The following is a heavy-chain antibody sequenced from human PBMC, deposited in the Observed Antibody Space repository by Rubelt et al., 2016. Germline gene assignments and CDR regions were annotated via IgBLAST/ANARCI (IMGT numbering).Heavy chain of an antibody. D-gene: IGHD1-26*01. V-gene: IGHV3-33*01. J-gene: IGHJ4*02. CDR3: ARDFTGGSHGVGY. CDR2: IWYDGSNK. CDR1: GFTFSSYG. Sequence: QVQLVESGGGVVQPGRSLRLSCAASGFTFSSYGMHWVRQAPGKGLEWVAVIWYDGSNKYYSDFVKGRFTISRDNSKNTLYLQMNSLRAEDTAVYYCARDFTGGSHGVGYWGQGTLVTVSS.